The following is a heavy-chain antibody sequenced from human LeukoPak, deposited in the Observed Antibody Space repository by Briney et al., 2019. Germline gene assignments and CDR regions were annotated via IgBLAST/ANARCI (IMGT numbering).Heavy chain of an antibody. Sequence: SETLSLTCTVSGGSISSSSYYWGWIRQPPGKGLEWIGSIYYSGSTYYNPSLKSRVTISVDTSKNQFSLKLSSVTAADTAVYYCARDLTVAGTFWLGADWNAFDIWGQGTMVTVSS. V-gene: IGHV4-39*07. CDR1: GGSISSSSYY. CDR3: ARDLTVAGTFWLGADWNAFDI. D-gene: IGHD6-19*01. CDR2: IYYSGST. J-gene: IGHJ3*02.